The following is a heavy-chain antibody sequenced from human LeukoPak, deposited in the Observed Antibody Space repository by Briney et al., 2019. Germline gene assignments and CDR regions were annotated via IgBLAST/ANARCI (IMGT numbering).Heavy chain of an antibody. J-gene: IGHJ4*02. CDR3: AKYGDGATSFDY. V-gene: IGHV3-30*18. Sequence: GGSLRLSCAASGFTFSGYGMHWVRQAPGKGLEWVAVISYDGSKKYYADSVKGRFTISRDNSKNTLYLQMNSLRAEDTAVYYCAKYGDGATSFDYWGQGTLVTASS. CDR1: GFTFSGYG. D-gene: IGHD1-26*01. CDR2: ISYDGSKK.